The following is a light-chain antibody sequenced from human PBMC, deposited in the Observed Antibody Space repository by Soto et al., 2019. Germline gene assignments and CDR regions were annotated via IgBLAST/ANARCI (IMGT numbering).Light chain of an antibody. J-gene: IGKJ1*01. CDR1: QGISNY. V-gene: IGKV1-33*01. CDR2: DAS. CDR3: LQDHDYPWT. Sequence: DIQMTQFPSSLSASVGDRVTLTCQASQGISNYLNWYQQKPGKAPKLLIYDASTLETGVPSRFSGSGYGTEFTFTISGLQPEDVATYYCLQDHDYPWTFGHGTKVEV.